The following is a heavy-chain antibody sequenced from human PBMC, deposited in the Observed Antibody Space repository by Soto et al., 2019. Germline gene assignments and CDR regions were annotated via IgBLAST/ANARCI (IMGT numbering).Heavy chain of an antibody. CDR2: ISNNGGST. Sequence: GGSLRLSCAASGFTFSSYAMHWVRQAPGKGLEYVSTISNNGGSTYYANSVKGRFTISRDNSKNTLYLQMGSLRAEDTAVYYCAREIYCISTSCPRWFDPWGQGTLVTVSS. D-gene: IGHD2-2*01. J-gene: IGHJ5*02. CDR3: AREIYCISTSCPRWFDP. CDR1: GFTFSSYA. V-gene: IGHV3-64*01.